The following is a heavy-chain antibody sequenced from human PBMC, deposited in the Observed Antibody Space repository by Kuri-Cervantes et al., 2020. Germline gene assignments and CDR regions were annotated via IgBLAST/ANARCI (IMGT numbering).Heavy chain of an antibody. CDR2: MNPNSGNT. CDR3: ARGYCSSTSCYNWFDP. V-gene: IGHV1-8*01. CDR1: GYTLTNFD. Sequence: ASVKVSCKASGYTLTNFDINWVRQATGQGLEWMGWMNPNSGNTGYAQKFQGRVTMTRNTSISTAYMELSRLRSDDTAVYYCARGYCSSTSCYNWFDPWGQGTLVTVSS. D-gene: IGHD2-2*01. J-gene: IGHJ5*02.